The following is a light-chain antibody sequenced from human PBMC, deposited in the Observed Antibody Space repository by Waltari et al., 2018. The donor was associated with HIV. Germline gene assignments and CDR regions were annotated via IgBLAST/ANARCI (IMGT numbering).Light chain of an antibody. V-gene: IGKV2-30*01. CDR3: MKGTHWPV. J-gene: IGKJ2*01. CDR2: KVS. Sequence: DVVMTQSPLSLPVTLGQPASISCRSSQSLVYSDGNTYLNWFQQRPGQSPRRLIYKVSNRGSGVPDRFSGSGSVTDFTLKISRVEAEDVGVYYCMKGTHWPVFGQGTKLEIK. CDR1: QSLVYSDGNTY.